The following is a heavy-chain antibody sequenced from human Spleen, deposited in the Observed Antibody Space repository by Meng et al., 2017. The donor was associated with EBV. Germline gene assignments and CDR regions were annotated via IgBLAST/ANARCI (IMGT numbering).Heavy chain of an antibody. Sequence: SVTGLVCPLLPLSVTASVSLVSIGRSISCWVRLRQPAGKGRIWFSNFTYTGITFNSLSLRRRVTISTDTSRRQFSLKFNSVTPADTAVYFCARLEGDGTGSYFVTWGQGTLVTVSS. CDR3: ARLEGDGTGSYFVT. CDR1: LVSIGRSISC. D-gene: IGHD3-10*01. J-gene: IGHJ5*02. V-gene: IGHV4-39*01. CDR2: FTYTGIT.